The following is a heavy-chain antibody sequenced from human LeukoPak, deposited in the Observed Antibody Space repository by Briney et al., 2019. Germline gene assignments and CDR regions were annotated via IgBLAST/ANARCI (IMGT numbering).Heavy chain of an antibody. CDR3: ARPRNLLKSWFYP. D-gene: IGHD1-14*01. Sequence: SETLSLTCTVSGYSISSGYYWGWIRQPPGKGLEWIGRIYHSGSTYYNPSLKSRVTISVDKSKNQFSLKLNSLTAADAAVYYCARPRNLLKSWFYPWGQGNLVSVSS. CDR2: IYHSGST. V-gene: IGHV4-38-2*02. J-gene: IGHJ5*02. CDR1: GYSISSGYY.